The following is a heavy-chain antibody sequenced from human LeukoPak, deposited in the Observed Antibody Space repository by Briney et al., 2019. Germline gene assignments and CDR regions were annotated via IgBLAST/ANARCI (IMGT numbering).Heavy chain of an antibody. CDR1: GYSISSGYY. D-gene: IGHD1-26*01. CDR2: INHSGRT. V-gene: IGHV4-38-2*02. Sequence: SETLSLTCTVSGYSISSGYYWGWIRQTPGKGLEWIGHINHSGRTYHNPSLKSRVTMSVDTSKNQFSLKLTSVTAADTAVYYCARDKWEQPPYYMDVWGKGTTVTVSS. J-gene: IGHJ6*03. CDR3: ARDKWEQPPYYMDV.